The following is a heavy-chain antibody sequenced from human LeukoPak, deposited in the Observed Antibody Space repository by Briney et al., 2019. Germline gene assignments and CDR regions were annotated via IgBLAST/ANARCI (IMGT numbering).Heavy chain of an antibody. D-gene: IGHD3-9*01. J-gene: IGHJ3*02. CDR1: GGSISSGGYY. V-gene: IGHV4-31*03. Sequence: SSETLSPTCTVSGGSISSGGYYWSWIRQHPGKGLEWIGYIYYSGSTYYNPSLKSRVTISVDTSKNQFSLKLSSVTAADTAVYYCARARGYPTGHAFDIWGQGTMVTVSS. CDR3: ARARGYPTGHAFDI. CDR2: IYYSGST.